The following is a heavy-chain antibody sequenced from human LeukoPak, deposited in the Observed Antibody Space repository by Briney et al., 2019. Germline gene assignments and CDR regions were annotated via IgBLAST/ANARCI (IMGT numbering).Heavy chain of an antibody. CDR2: VHYSGGT. Sequence: SETLSLTCSVSGASISSYYWSWIRQPPGKGLERIGNVHYSGGTNYNPSLKSRVTISVDTSKSQFSLKLSSVTAADTATYYCARREAMTAADFFDNWGQGTLVTVSS. J-gene: IGHJ4*02. CDR1: GASISSYY. V-gene: IGHV4-59*01. CDR3: ARREAMTAADFFDN. D-gene: IGHD6-25*01.